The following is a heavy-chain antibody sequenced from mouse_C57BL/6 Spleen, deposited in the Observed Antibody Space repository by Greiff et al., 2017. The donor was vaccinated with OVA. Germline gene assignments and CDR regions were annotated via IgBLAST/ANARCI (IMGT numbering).Heavy chain of an antibody. CDR1: GYTFTDYE. Sequence: VKLMESGAELVRPGASVTLSCKASGYTFTDYEMHWVKQTPVHGLEWIGAIDPETGGTAYNQKFKGKAILTADKSSSTAYMELRSLTSEDSAVYYCTRSEGNDGYFFDYWGQGTTLTVSS. J-gene: IGHJ2*01. V-gene: IGHV1-15*01. CDR2: IDPETGGT. D-gene: IGHD2-3*01. CDR3: TRSEGNDGYFFDY.